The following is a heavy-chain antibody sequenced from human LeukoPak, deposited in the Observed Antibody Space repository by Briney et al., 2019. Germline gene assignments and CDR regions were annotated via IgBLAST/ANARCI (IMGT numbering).Heavy chain of an antibody. J-gene: IGHJ4*02. Sequence: AGGSLRLSCAASGFTFSSYAMHWVRQAPGKGLEWVAVISYDGSNKYYADSVKGRFTISRDNAKNSLYLQMNSLRDEDTAVYYCAVIYGGIPFSFDYWGQGTLVTVSS. CDR3: AVIYGGIPFSFDY. D-gene: IGHD4-23*01. CDR1: GFTFSSYA. V-gene: IGHV3-30-3*01. CDR2: ISYDGSNK.